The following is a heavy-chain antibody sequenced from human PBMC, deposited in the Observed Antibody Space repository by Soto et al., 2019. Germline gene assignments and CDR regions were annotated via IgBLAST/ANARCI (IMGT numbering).Heavy chain of an antibody. V-gene: IGHV1-69*01. D-gene: IGHD6-6*01. J-gene: IGHJ6*02. CDR1: GGTFSDYP. CDR2: NIPILGTP. Sequence: QVQLVQSGAEVKKPGSSVKVSCKASGGTFSDYPISWVRQAPGQGLEWMGGNIPILGTPNYAQKFQGRVTITADESTSTAYMELSSLRSEDTAVYYCARGRLVVHPYYNNAIDVWGQGTTVTVSS. CDR3: ARGRLVVHPYYNNAIDV.